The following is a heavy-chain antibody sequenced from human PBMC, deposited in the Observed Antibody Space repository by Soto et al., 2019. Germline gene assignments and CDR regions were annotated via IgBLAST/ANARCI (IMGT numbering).Heavy chain of an antibody. CDR1: GFSFSTYG. V-gene: IGHV3-23*01. D-gene: IGHD3-3*01. J-gene: IGHJ6*03. CDR3: AKGDYDFWSGYYHHPYYYYMDV. CDR2: ISDRSETI. Sequence: GGSLRLSCAASGFSFSTYGMNWVRQAPGKGLEWVSYISDRSETIYYADSVKGRFTVSRDNSKNTLYLQMNSLRAEDTAVYYCAKGDYDFWSGYYHHPYYYYMDVWGKGTTVTVSS.